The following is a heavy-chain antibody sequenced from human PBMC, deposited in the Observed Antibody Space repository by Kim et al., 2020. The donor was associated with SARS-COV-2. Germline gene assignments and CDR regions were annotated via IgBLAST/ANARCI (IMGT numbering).Heavy chain of an antibody. V-gene: IGHV3-23*01. D-gene: IGHD1-20*01. CDR2: IVGSGLAS. CDR1: GITFSSNA. Sequence: GGSLRLSCEVSGITFSSNAMTWVRQAPGKGLECVSTIVGSGLASYYADSVKGRFTISRDNSKTTLFLQINSLRAEDTAVYYCARDSGANWNQYYFKYWGQGTPVTVSS. J-gene: IGHJ4*02. CDR3: ARDSGANWNQYYFKY.